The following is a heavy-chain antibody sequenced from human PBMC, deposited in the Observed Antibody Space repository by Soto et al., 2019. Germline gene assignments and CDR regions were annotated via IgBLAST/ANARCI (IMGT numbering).Heavy chain of an antibody. D-gene: IGHD7-27*01. J-gene: IGHJ4*02. CDR2: IKSKTDGGTT. CDR3: TAKQNWGGSYND. V-gene: IGHV3-15*01. CDR1: GFTFSNAW. Sequence: GGSLRLSCAASGFTFSNAWLSWVRQAPGKGLEWVGRIKSKTDGGTTDYAAPVKVRFTISRDDSKNTLYLQMNSLKTEDTAVYYCTAKQNWGGSYNDWGQGTLVTVSS.